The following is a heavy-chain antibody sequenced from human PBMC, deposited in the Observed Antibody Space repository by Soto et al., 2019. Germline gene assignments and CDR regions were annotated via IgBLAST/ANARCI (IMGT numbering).Heavy chain of an antibody. Sequence: ASVKVSCKASDYTFTSYGISWVRQAPGQGLEWMGWISAYNGNTNYAQKLQGRVTMTTDTSTSTAYMELRSLRSDDTAVYYCARDKGYCSSTSCYVVSWFGPWGEGTLVTVSS. D-gene: IGHD2-2*01. CDR3: ARDKGYCSSTSCYVVSWFGP. V-gene: IGHV1-18*01. J-gene: IGHJ5*02. CDR1: DYTFTSYG. CDR2: ISAYNGNT.